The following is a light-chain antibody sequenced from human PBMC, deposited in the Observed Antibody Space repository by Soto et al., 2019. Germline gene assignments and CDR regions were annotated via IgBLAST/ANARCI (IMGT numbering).Light chain of an antibody. CDR3: QSYDNSLSHSV. CDR2: GNS. J-gene: IGLJ1*01. V-gene: IGLV1-40*01. CDR1: SSNIGAGYD. Sequence: QSVLTQPPSVSGAPGQRVTISCTGTSSNIGAGYDVHWYQKLPGTAPKLLIYGNSNRPSGVPDRFSGSKSGTSASLAITGLQAEDEAYYYCQSYDNSLSHSVFGTGTKLTVL.